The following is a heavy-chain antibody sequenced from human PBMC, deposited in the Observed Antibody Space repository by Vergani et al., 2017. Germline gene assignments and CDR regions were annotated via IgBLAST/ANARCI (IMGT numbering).Heavy chain of an antibody. J-gene: IGHJ3*02. V-gene: IGHV3-23*01. CDR1: GFTFSSYA. CDR3: AKDRLTGDAFDI. Sequence: EVQLLESGGGLVQPGGSLRLSCAASGFTFSSYAMSWVRQAPGKGLEWVSAISGHGGSTNYADSVKGRFTISRDNSKNTLYLQMNSLRAEDTAVYYCAKDRLTGDAFDIWGQGTMVTVSS. CDR2: ISGHGGST. D-gene: IGHD1-14*01.